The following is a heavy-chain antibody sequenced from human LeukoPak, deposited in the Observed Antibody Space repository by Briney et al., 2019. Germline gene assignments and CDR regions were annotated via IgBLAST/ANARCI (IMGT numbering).Heavy chain of an antibody. CDR1: GVSISSYY. V-gene: IGHV4-59*01. D-gene: IGHD3-3*01. Sequence: ASETLSLTCTVSGVSISSYYWSWIRQPPGKGLEWIGYIYYSGSTNYNPSLKSRVTISVDTSKNQFSLKLSSVTAADTAVYYCARLVYYDFWSGPYYYGMDVWGQGTTVTVSS. J-gene: IGHJ6*02. CDR3: ARLVYYDFWSGPYYYGMDV. CDR2: IYYSGST.